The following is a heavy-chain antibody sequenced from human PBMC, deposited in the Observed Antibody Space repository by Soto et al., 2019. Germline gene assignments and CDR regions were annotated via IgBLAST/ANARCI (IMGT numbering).Heavy chain of an antibody. CDR2: ISSSSSYI. V-gene: IGHV3-21*01. Sequence: GGSLRLSCAASGFTFSSYSMNWVRQAPGKGLEWVSSISSSSSYIYYADSVKGRFTISRDNAKNSLYLQMNSLRAEDTAVYYCARQSDTRSGPASWFDPWGQGTLVTVSS. CDR3: ARQSDTRSGPASWFDP. D-gene: IGHD3-3*01. J-gene: IGHJ5*02. CDR1: GFTFSSYS.